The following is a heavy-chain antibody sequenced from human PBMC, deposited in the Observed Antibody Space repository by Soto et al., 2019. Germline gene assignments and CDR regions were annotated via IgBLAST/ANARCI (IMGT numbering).Heavy chain of an antibody. CDR1: GFIFSSYA. D-gene: IGHD4-17*01. Sequence: EVPLLESGGGLVQRGGSLRLSCAASGFIFSSYAMSWVRQAPGKGLEWVSAISGSGGSTDYADSVKGRFTISRDNSKNTLYLQMNSLRAEDTAVYYCAKGRSTVTTMYDYAKDVWGQGTTVTVSS. J-gene: IGHJ6*02. CDR2: ISGSGGST. V-gene: IGHV3-23*01. CDR3: AKGRSTVTTMYDYAKDV.